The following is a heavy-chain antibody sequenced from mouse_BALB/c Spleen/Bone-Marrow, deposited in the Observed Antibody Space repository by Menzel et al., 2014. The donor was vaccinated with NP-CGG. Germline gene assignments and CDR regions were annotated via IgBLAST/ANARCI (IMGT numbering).Heavy chain of an antibody. J-gene: IGHJ3*01. CDR1: GFTFCNHW. CDR3: TSMRRRGFAY. V-gene: IGHV6-6*02. Sequence: EVKLRESGGGLVQPGGSMKLSCVASGFTFCNHWMNWVRQSPEKGLEWVAEIRLKSNNYATHYAESVKGRFTISRDDSKSSVYLQMNNLRAEDTGIYYCTSMRRRGFAYWGQGTLVTVSA. D-gene: IGHD2-3*01. CDR2: IRLKSNNYAT.